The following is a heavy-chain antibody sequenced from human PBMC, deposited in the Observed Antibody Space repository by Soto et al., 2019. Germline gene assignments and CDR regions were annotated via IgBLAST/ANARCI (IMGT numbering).Heavy chain of an antibody. D-gene: IGHD6-6*01. CDR1: GFTFSDYY. V-gene: IGHV3-11*01. Sequence: SGGSLRLSCAASGFTFSDYYMSWIRQAPGKGLEWVSYITSGGTNIYYADSVKGRFTISRDNARNSLSLQMNSLTAEDTAVYYCARLFSSSRIFRWIDPWCQGTLVTVSS. CDR3: ARLFSSSRIFRWIDP. CDR2: ITSGGTNI. J-gene: IGHJ5*02.